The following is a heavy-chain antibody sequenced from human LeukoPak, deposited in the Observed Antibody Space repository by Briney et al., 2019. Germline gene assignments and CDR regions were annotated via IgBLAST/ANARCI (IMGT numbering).Heavy chain of an antibody. V-gene: IGHV3-11*01. Sequence: GSLRLSCAASGFTFSDYYMSWIRQAPGKGLEWVSYISSSGSTIHYADSVKGRFTISRDNAKNSLYLQMNSLRAEDTAVYYCARARRGTALDAFDIWGQGTMVTVSS. CDR3: ARARRGTALDAFDI. CDR1: GFTFSDYY. D-gene: IGHD3-16*01. J-gene: IGHJ3*02. CDR2: ISSSGSTI.